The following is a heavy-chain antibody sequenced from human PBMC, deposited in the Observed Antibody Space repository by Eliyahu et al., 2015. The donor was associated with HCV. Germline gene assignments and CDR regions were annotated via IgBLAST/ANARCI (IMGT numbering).Heavy chain of an antibody. D-gene: IGHD3-22*01. Sequence: QVQLQQWGAGLLKPSETLSLACAVYGGSFSGYYWXWIRQPPGKGLEWIGEIVDSGSTNYNPSLKSRVTISVDKAKNQFSLKLSSVTAADTAVYYCARGVRDYYTFTAFYGGEERRPSPGHYFDSWGQGILVTVSS. CDR2: IVDSGST. CDR1: GGSFSGYY. V-gene: IGHV4-34*02. J-gene: IGHJ4*02. CDR3: ARGVRDYYTFTAFYGGEERRPSPGHYFDS.